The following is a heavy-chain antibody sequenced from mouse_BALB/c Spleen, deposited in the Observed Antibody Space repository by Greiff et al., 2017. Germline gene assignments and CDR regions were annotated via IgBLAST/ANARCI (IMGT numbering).Heavy chain of an antibody. CDR3: ARDRRYDGAMDY. J-gene: IGHJ4*01. CDR1: GFTFSSFG. V-gene: IGHV5-17*03. CDR2: ISSGGGST. Sequence: EVNLVESGGGLVQPGGSRKLSCAASGFTFSSFGMHWVRQAPEKGLEWVAYISSGGGSTYYPDTVKGRFTISRDNAKNTLYLQMSSLKSEDTAMYYCARDRRYDGAMDYWGQGTSVTVSS. D-gene: IGHD2-14*01.